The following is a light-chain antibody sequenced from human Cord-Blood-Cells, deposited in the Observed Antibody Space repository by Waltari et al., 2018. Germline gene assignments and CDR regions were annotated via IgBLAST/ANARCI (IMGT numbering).Light chain of an antibody. CDR1: QGISSY. V-gene: IGKV1-9*01. CDR2: AAS. J-gene: IGKJ4*01. Sequence: IQLTQSPSSLSASVGDRVTITCRASQGISSYLDWYQQKPGKAPKLLIYAASTLQSGVPSRFSGSGSGTDFTLTISSLQPEDFATYYCQQLNSNPLTFGEGTKVEIK. CDR3: QQLNSNPLT.